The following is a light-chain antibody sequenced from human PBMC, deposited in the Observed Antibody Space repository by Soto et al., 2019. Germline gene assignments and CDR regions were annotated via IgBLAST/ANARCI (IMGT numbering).Light chain of an antibody. CDR2: GAS. CDR3: QQYVSSPWA. CDR1: QSVSSSY. V-gene: IGKV3-20*01. Sequence: EIVLTQSPATLSLSPGERATLSCRASQSVSSSYLAWYQQKPGQAPRLLIYGASRRATGIPDRFTGSGSGTDFTLTISRLEPEDFAVYYCQQYVSSPWAFGQGTKVDIK. J-gene: IGKJ1*01.